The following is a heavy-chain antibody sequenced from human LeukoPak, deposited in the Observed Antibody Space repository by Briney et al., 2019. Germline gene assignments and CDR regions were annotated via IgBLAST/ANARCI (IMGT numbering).Heavy chain of an antibody. J-gene: IGHJ4*02. D-gene: IGHD1-26*01. Sequence: SETLSLTCTVSGGSISSYYWSWIRQPPGKGLEWIGYIYYSGSTSYNPSLKSRVTISVDRSKNQFSLKLSSVTAADTAVYYCARVGPMSSFDYWGQGTLVTVSS. CDR1: GGSISSYY. V-gene: IGHV4-59*12. CDR2: IYYSGST. CDR3: ARVGPMSSFDY.